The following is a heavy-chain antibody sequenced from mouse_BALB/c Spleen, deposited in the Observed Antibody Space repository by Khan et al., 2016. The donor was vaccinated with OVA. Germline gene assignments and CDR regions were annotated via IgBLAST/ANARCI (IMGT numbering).Heavy chain of an antibody. CDR1: GFTFSNFG. CDR2: ISSGSSTI. Sequence: EVQLVESGGGLVQPGGSRKLSCAASGFTFSNFGMHWVRQAPKKGLEWVAYISSGSSTIYYVDTVKGRFTISRDNPKNTLFLQMTSLRSEDTAIYDCARSGCNFHRYFDVWGAGTSVTVAS. V-gene: IGHV5-17*02. CDR3: ARSGCNFHRYFDV. J-gene: IGHJ1*01. D-gene: IGHD2-1*01.